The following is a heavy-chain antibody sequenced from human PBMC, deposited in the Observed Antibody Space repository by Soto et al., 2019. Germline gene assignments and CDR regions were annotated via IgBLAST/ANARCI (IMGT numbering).Heavy chain of an antibody. Sequence: GGALKISCKGSGYNFSSYLIGRVGPKPGKGLEWMGIIYPGDSDTRYSPSFQGQVTISADKSISTAYLQWSSLKASDTAMYYCATVPTGYSSGWFDYWGQGTLVTVSS. CDR1: GYNFSSYL. CDR3: ATVPTGYSSGWFDY. J-gene: IGHJ4*02. V-gene: IGHV5-51*01. D-gene: IGHD6-19*01. CDR2: IYPGDSDT.